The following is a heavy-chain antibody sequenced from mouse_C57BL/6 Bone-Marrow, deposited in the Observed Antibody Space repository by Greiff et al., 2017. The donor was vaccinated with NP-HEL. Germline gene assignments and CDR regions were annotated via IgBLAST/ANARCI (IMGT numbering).Heavy chain of an antibody. CDR3: ARCGGRASFDY. CDR1: GYTFTDYY. J-gene: IGHJ2*01. Sequence: VQLQQPGPELVKPGASVKISCKASGYTFTDYYMNWVKQSHGKSLEWIGDINPNTGGTSYNQKFKGKATLTVDKSSSTAYMELRSLTSEDSAVYYCARCGGRASFDYWGRGTALTVSA. D-gene: IGHD1-1*02. V-gene: IGHV1-26*01. CDR2: INPNTGGT.